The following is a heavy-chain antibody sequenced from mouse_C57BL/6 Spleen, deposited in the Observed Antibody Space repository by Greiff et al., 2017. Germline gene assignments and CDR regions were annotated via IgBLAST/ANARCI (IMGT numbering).Heavy chain of an antibody. V-gene: IGHV14-4*01. J-gene: IGHJ3*01. CDR2: IDPENGDT. CDR1: GFNIKDDY. D-gene: IGHD3-3*01. CDR3: TTLDELDRFAY. Sequence: VQLQQPGAELVRPGASVKLSCTASGFNIKDDYMHWVKQRPEQGLEWIGWIDPENGDTEYASKFQGKATITADTSSNTAYLQLSSLTSEDTAVYYCTTLDELDRFAYWGQGTLVTVSA.